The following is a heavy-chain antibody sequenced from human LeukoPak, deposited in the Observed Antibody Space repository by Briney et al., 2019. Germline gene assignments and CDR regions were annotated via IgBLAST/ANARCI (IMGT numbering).Heavy chain of an antibody. D-gene: IGHD2-2*02. CDR1: GGTFSSYA. J-gene: IGHJ2*01. Sequence: GASVKVSCKASGGTFSSYAISWVRQAPGQGLEWMGGIIPILGTANYAQKFQGRVTITADESTSTAYMELSSLRSEDTAVYYCARATTAAIKGAYWYFDLWGRGTLVTVSS. CDR3: ARATTAAIKGAYWYFDL. V-gene: IGHV1-69*13. CDR2: IIPILGTA.